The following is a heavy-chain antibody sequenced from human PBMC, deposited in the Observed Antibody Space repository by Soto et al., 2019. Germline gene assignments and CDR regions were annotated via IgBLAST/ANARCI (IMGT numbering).Heavy chain of an antibody. D-gene: IGHD2-15*01. CDR3: ARGGWSLDY. CDR2: IHYSGST. J-gene: IGHJ4*02. V-gene: IGHV4-59*11. Sequence: QVQLQESGPGLVKPSETLSLTCSVSGGSIISHHWSWIRQPPGKGLEWIGYIHYSGSTDYNPSLKSPLTISVDTSKNQFSLKLTSVTAADTAVYYCARGGWSLDYWGQGTLVTVSS. CDR1: GGSIISHH.